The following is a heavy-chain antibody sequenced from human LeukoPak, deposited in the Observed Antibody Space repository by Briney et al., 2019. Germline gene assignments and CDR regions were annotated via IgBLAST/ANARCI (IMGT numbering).Heavy chain of an antibody. CDR3: AKADQSSWYDGAFDI. D-gene: IGHD6-13*01. CDR1: GFTFSNYA. CDR2: ISGSGGST. Sequence: GGSLRLSCAASGFTFSNYAMSWVRQAPGKGLEWVSAISGSGGSTYYADSVKGRFTISRDNSNNTLYLQMNSLRAEDTAVYYCAKADQSSWYDGAFDIWGQGTMVTVSS. V-gene: IGHV3-23*01. J-gene: IGHJ3*02.